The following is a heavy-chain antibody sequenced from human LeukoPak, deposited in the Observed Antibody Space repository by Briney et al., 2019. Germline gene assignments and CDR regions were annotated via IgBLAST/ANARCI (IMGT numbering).Heavy chain of an antibody. CDR1: GYSISTGYY. Sequence: SETLSLTCTVSGYSISTGYYWDWIRQPPGKGLEWIGTFYHGGSTYYNPSLKSRVTISVDTSKNQFSLNLTSVTAADTAVYYCARSFRGSDGDIDYWGQGTQVTVSS. V-gene: IGHV4-38-2*02. CDR3: ARSFRGSDGDIDY. J-gene: IGHJ4*02. CDR2: FYHGGST. D-gene: IGHD5-12*01.